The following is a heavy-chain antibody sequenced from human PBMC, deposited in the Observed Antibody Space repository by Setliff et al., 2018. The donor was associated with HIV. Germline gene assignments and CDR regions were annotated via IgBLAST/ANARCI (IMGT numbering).Heavy chain of an antibody. CDR3: ARGRGYGDYYYYYMDV. D-gene: IGHD4-17*01. Sequence: ASVKVSCKTSGYTFTTSGISWVRQAPGQGLEWMGWINIYNGDTNYAQKFQGRVTMTTDTSTSTAYMELRSLRSDDTAVYYCARGRGYGDYYYYYMDVWGKGTTVTVSS. CDR1: GYTFTTSG. CDR2: INIYNGDT. J-gene: IGHJ6*03. V-gene: IGHV1-18*01.